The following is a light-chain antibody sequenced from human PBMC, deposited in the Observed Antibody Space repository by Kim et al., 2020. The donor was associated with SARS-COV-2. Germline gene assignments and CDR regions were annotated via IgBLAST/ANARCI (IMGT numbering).Light chain of an antibody. CDR2: EVR. CDR1: SSDIGQTNY. J-gene: IGLJ3*02. V-gene: IGLV2-14*03. Sequence: QSALTQPASVSGSPGQSITISCTGSSSDIGQTNYVSWYQQLPGKAPTLIIYEVRKRPYGVSKRFAASKSGNTASLTISGLQAEDEGDYYCSSFTGSNSFWVFGGGTHLTVL. CDR3: SSFTGSNSFWV.